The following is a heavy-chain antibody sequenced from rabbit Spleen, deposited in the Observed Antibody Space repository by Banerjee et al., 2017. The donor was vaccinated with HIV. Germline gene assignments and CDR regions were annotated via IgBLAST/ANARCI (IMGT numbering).Heavy chain of an antibody. Sequence: QSLEESGGGLVQPEGSLALTCKASGFTISSSYYMCWVRQAPGKGLEWIGCMDFDSGVTYNASWAKGRFTISKTSSTTVTLQMTSLTDADTATYFCVRDSTGREDFNLWGPGTLVTVS. J-gene: IGHJ4*01. CDR3: VRDSTGREDFNL. CDR1: GFTISSSYY. D-gene: IGHD4-2*01. V-gene: IGHV1S40*01. CDR2: MDFDSGVT.